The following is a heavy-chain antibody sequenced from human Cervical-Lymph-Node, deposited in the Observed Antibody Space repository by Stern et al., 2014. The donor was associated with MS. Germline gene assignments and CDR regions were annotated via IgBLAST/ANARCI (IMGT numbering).Heavy chain of an antibody. J-gene: IGHJ6*02. V-gene: IGHV3-30*03. D-gene: IGHD3-10*01. CDR2: ATYEGSDQ. CDR1: GFTFSDYG. Sequence: VQLAESGGGVVQPGKSLRLSCAASGFTFSDYGMHWVRQAPGKGLEWVALATYEGSDQYYADSVKGRFTVSRDNSKNTVLLQMNGLRPEDTAVYFCARDRGLTHYFYGMDVWGQGTTVTVSS. CDR3: ARDRGLTHYFYGMDV.